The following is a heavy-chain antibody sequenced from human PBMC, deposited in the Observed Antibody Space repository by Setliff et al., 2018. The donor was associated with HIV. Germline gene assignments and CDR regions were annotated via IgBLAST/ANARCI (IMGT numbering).Heavy chain of an antibody. CDR2: IYTSGSP. Sequence: SETLSLTCSVSGGSVNSGHYHWAWSRQPAGKGLEWIGHIYTSGSPHYKSSLTSRLPISLDTSRNQFSLKLTSVTAADTAVYYCASGREAVAGALHFDYWGQGPLVTVSS. V-gene: IGHV4-61*09. D-gene: IGHD6-19*01. J-gene: IGHJ4*02. CDR1: GGSVNSGHYH. CDR3: ASGREAVAGALHFDY.